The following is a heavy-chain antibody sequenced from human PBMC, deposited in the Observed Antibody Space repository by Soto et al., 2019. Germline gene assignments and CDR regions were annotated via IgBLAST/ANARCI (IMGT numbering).Heavy chain of an antibody. CDR1: GGSFSVYY. CDR3: ARVSYGSGSYYYYYGMDV. J-gene: IGHJ6*02. CDR2: INHSGST. Sequence: SDTLSLTCAVYGGSFSVYYWSWIRQPPGKGLEWIGEINHSGSTNYNPSLKSRVTISVDTSKNQFSLKLSSVTAADTAVYYCARVSYGSGSYYYYYGMDVWGQGTTVTVSS. D-gene: IGHD3-10*01. V-gene: IGHV4-34*01.